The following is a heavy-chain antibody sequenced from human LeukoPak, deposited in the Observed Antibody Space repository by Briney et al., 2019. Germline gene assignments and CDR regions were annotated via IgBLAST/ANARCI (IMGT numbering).Heavy chain of an antibody. CDR3: GRATFGGSYYAFDI. CDR2: IYYSGRT. J-gene: IGHJ3*02. V-gene: IGHV4-59*01. Sequence: SETLSLTCTVSGGSISSYYWSWIRQPPGKGLEWIGYIYYSGRTNYNPSLKSRVTISVDTSKNQFSLKLSSVTAAYTAVYYCGRATFGGSYYAFDIWGQGTMVTVSS. D-gene: IGHD1-26*01. CDR1: GGSISSYY.